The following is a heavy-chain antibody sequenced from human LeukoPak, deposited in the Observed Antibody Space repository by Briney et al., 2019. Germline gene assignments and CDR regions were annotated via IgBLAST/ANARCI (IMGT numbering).Heavy chain of an antibody. V-gene: IGHV3-49*03. CDR3: TRDSIVVVVAATPRAFDI. J-gene: IGHJ3*02. Sequence: GGSLRLSCTASGFTFGDYAMSWFRQAPGKGLEWVGFIRSKAYGGTTEYAASVKGRFTISRDDSKSIAYLRMNSLKTEDTAVYYCTRDSIVVVVAATPRAFDIWGQGTMVTVSS. CDR1: GFTFGDYA. D-gene: IGHD2-15*01. CDR2: IRSKAYGGTT.